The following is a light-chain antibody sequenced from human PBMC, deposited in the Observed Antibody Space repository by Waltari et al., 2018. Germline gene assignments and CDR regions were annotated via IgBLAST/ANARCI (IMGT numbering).Light chain of an antibody. J-gene: IGKJ4*01. CDR1: QSLLHDNGNNY. V-gene: IGKV2-28*01. Sequence: DIVMTQPPLSLPVTPGEQASISCRYSQSLLHDNGNNYLNWFMQKPGQSTQLLIYLGSTRASGVPYRFSGSGSCTEFTRKISRVEAEDVGVYYCMQALETPITFGGGTKVEI. CDR3: MQALETPIT. CDR2: LGS.